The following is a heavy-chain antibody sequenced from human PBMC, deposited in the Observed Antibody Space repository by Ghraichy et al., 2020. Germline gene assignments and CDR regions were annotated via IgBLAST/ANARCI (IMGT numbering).Heavy chain of an antibody. V-gene: IGHV4-39*01. CDR1: GGSISSYY. CDR2: IYYRGNT. Sequence: SETLSLTCTVSGGSISSYYWDWIRQPPGKGLEWIWSIYYRGNTYFNPSLKSRVTISVDTSKNQFSLKLSSVTAADTAVYYCARRARTHFDYWGQGTLVTVSS. J-gene: IGHJ4*02. CDR3: ARRARTHFDY.